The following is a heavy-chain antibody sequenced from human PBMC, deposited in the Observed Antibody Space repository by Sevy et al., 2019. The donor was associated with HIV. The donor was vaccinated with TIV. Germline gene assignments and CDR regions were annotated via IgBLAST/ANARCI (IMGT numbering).Heavy chain of an antibody. CDR2: INPNSGGT. V-gene: IGHV1-2*02. CDR1: GYTFTGYY. D-gene: IGHD5-18*01. CDR3: ARARLGIQLIDY. Sequence: ASVKVSCKASGYTFTGYYMHWVRQAPGQGLEWMGWINPNSGGTNYAQKFQGRVTMTRDTSISTAYMELCRLRSDDTAVYYCARARLGIQLIDYWGQGTLVTVSS. J-gene: IGHJ4*02.